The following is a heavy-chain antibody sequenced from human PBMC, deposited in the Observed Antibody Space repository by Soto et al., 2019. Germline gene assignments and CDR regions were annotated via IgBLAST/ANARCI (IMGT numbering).Heavy chain of an antibody. V-gene: IGHV3-11*01. CDR2: ISSSDSTK. CDR1: GLTVRDYY. CDR3: ARGDGLNWFDP. Sequence: QVQLVESGGGLVKSGGSLRLSCAASGLTVRDYYMSWIRQAPGKGLEWVSYISSSDSTKYYADSVKGRFTISRDNAKNSLYLQMNSLRADDTAVYYCARGDGLNWFDPWGQGTLVTVSS. J-gene: IGHJ5*02.